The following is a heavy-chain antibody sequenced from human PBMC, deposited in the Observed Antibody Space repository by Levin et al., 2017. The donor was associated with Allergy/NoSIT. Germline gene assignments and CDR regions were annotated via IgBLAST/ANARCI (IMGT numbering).Heavy chain of an antibody. CDR1: GYNFPSYW. D-gene: IGHD6-19*01. CDR2: IYPGDSDT. J-gene: IGHJ5*02. Sequence: GESLKISCQGSGYNFPSYWIGWVRQMPGKGLEWMGIIYPGDSDTRYSPSFQGQVTIPADKSLSTAYLQWSSLKASDTAMYYCARLAVAGTMGTFYFNWFDPWGQGTLVTVSS. CDR3: ARLAVAGTMGTFYFNWFDP. V-gene: IGHV5-51*01.